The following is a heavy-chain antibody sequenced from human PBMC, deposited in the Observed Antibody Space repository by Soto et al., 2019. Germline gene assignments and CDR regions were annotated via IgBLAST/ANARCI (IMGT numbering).Heavy chain of an antibody. Sequence: GGSLRLSCAASGFNFNTYAMSWVRQAPGKGLEWISSISGSGFKKYYADSVKGRFTISRDNSKSTVYLELNNLSAEDTAVYHCAKNQGVELVPLATVDWFDPWGQGSVVTVS. D-gene: IGHD1-26*01. CDR3: AKNQGVELVPLATVDWFDP. CDR2: ISGSGFKK. V-gene: IGHV3-23*01. CDR1: GFNFNTYA. J-gene: IGHJ5*02.